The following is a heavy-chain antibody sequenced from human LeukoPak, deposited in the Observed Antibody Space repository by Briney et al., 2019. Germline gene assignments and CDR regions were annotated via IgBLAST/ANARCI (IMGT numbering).Heavy chain of an antibody. D-gene: IGHD6-19*01. CDR1: GYTFSSYA. V-gene: IGHV1-3*01. CDR2: INAGNGNT. CDR3: ARGLKQFGGWFDY. J-gene: IGHJ4*02. Sequence: ASVKVSCTASGYTFSSYAMHWVRQAPGQRLEWMGWINAGNGNTKYSQKFQGRVTITRDTSASTAYMELSSLRFEDTAVYYCARGLKQFGGWFDYWGQGTLVTVSS.